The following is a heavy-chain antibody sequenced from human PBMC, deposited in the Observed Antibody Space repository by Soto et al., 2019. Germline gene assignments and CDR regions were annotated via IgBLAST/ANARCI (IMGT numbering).Heavy chain of an antibody. CDR2: IIPIFGTA. J-gene: IGHJ6*02. CDR3: ARTASERTYSSSWYHHYYYCYGMDV. V-gene: IGHV1-69*13. CDR1: GGTFSSYA. D-gene: IGHD6-13*01. Sequence: GASVKVSCKASGGTFSSYAISWVRQAPGQGLEWMGGIIPIFGTANYAQKFQGRVTITADESTSTAYMELSSLRSEDTAVYYCARTASERTYSSSWYHHYYYCYGMDVWGQGTTVTVSS.